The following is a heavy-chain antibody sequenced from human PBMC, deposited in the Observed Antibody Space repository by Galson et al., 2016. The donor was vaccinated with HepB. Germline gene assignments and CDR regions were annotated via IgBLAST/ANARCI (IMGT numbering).Heavy chain of an antibody. CDR2: ITSGDTT. Sequence: SLRLSCAAAGFKFEDYVMNWVRQAPGKGLEWVSLITSGDTTYYADAVKGRFTIFRDNSKNTLSLQMTRLRVEDTAVYFCARSDYFGSGNYEFWGQGSLVIVSS. D-gene: IGHD3-10*01. CDR3: ARSDYFGSGNYEF. CDR1: GFKFEDYV. J-gene: IGHJ4*02. V-gene: IGHV3-23*01.